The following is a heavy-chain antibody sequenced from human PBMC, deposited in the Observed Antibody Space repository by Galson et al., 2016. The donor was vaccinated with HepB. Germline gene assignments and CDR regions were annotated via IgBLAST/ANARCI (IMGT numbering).Heavy chain of an antibody. CDR3: VREAAARVWFDS. D-gene: IGHD2-15*01. Sequence: SLRLSCAASGFIFSDYWMHWVRQAPGKGLVWVSRINADGDTTHYADSVKGRFTISRDNAKNTLSLQMNSLRTGDTAVYYCVREAAARVWFDSWGQGTLVTVSS. J-gene: IGHJ5*01. V-gene: IGHV3-74*01. CDR2: INADGDTT. CDR1: GFIFSDYW.